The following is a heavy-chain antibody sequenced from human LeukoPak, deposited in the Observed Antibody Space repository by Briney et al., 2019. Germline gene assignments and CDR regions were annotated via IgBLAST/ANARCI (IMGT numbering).Heavy chain of an antibody. Sequence: PSETLSLTCTVSGNSISSYYWSWIRQPAGKGLEWIGRIYTSGSTNYNPSLKSRVTMSVDTSKNQFSLNLSSVTAADTAVYYCARGYDSSGFAYYWGQGTLVTVSS. CDR1: GNSISSYY. D-gene: IGHD3-22*01. CDR3: ARGYDSSGFAYY. J-gene: IGHJ4*02. CDR2: IYTSGST. V-gene: IGHV4-4*07.